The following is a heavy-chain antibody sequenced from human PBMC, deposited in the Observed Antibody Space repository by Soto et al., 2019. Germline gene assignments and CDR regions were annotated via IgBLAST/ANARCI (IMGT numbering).Heavy chain of an antibody. D-gene: IGHD6-19*01. CDR2: INPSGGST. CDR3: ARGIAVAGTIFDY. J-gene: IGHJ4*02. Sequence: KVSFKASGYTFTSYYMHWVRQAPGKGFEWMGIINPSGGSTSYAQKFQGRVTMTRDTSTSTVYMELSSLRSEDTAVYYCARGIAVAGTIFDYWGQGTLVTVSS. CDR1: GYTFTSYY. V-gene: IGHV1-46*03.